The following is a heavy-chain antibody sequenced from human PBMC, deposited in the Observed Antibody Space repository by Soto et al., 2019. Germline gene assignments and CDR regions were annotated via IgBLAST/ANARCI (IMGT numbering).Heavy chain of an antibody. CDR1: GFTFSSYW. CDR3: SNWFDP. J-gene: IGHJ5*02. CDR2: INSDGSST. V-gene: IGHV3-74*01. Sequence: EVQLVESGGGLVQPGGSLRLSCAASGFTFSSYWMHWVRQAPGKGLVWVSRINSDGSSTYYADSVKGRFTISRDNAKNTLYLQINSLRDEDTAVYFCSNWFDPWGQGTLVTVSS.